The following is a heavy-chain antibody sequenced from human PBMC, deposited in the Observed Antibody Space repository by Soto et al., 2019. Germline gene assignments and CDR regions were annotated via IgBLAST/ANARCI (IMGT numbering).Heavy chain of an antibody. V-gene: IGHV5-51*01. D-gene: IGHD3-22*01. CDR1: GYSFTSYW. CDR2: IYPGDSDT. Sequence: GESLKISCKGSGYSFTSYWIGWVRQMPGKGLEWMGIIYPGDSDTRYSPSFQGQVTISADKSISTAYLQWSSLKASDTAMYYCARRRSFFEDYDSSGYYYFDYWGQGTLVTVSS. CDR3: ARRRSFFEDYDSSGYYYFDY. J-gene: IGHJ4*02.